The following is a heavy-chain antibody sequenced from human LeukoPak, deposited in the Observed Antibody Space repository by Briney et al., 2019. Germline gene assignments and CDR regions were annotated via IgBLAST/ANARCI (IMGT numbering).Heavy chain of an antibody. Sequence: PGGSLRLFCAASGFILSSYSMNWVPQAPGKGLEGVSTTSSSSSYIYYADSVTGRFTISRDNAKNSLYLQMNSLRAEDTAVYYCARDGGYCSGGSCTGYFDYWGQGTLVTVSS. CDR1: GFILSSYS. J-gene: IGHJ4*02. CDR2: TSSSSSYI. D-gene: IGHD2-15*01. CDR3: ARDGGYCSGGSCTGYFDY. V-gene: IGHV3-21*01.